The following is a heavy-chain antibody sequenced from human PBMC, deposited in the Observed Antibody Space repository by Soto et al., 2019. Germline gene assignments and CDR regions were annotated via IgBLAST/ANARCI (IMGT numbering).Heavy chain of an antibody. V-gene: IGHV3-9*01. J-gene: IGHJ6*02. CDR3: AKETDAPIFGTNGGGMDV. CDR2: ISWNSGSI. CDR1: GFTFDDYA. Sequence: EVQLVESGGGLVQPGRSLRLSCAASGFTFDDYAMHWVRQAPGKGLEWVSGISWNSGSIGYADSVKGRFTISRDNAKNSLYLQMNSLRAEDTALYYCAKETDAPIFGTNGGGMDVWGQGTTVTVSS. D-gene: IGHD3-3*01.